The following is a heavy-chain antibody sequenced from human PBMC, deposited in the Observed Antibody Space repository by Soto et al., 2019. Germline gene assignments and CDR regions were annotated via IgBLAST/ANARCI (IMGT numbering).Heavy chain of an antibody. Sequence: QVQLVESGGGVVQPGRSLRLSCAASGFTFRNYGMHWVRQAPGKGLEWLAVIWYDGSNKYYEDSVKGRFTIPRDNSKNTRYLEMNSLRDEDTAVYYCARDVRSRRYDLWGQGTLVIVSS. J-gene: IGHJ5*02. V-gene: IGHV3-33*01. CDR1: GFTFRNYG. D-gene: IGHD3-10*02. CDR2: IWYDGSNK. CDR3: ARDVRSRRYDL.